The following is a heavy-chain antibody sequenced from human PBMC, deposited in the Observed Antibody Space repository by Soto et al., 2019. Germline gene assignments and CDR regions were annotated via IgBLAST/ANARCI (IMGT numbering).Heavy chain of an antibody. CDR3: ARALGSSVNWFDP. CDR1: GGTFSSYA. CDR2: IIPIFGTA. V-gene: IGHV1-69*06. J-gene: IGHJ5*02. Sequence: KVSCKASGGTFSSYAISWVRQAPGQGLEWMGGIIPIFGTANYAQKFQGRVTITADKSTSTAYMELSSLRSEDTAVYYCARALGSSVNWFDPWGQGTLVTVSS. D-gene: IGHD6-6*01.